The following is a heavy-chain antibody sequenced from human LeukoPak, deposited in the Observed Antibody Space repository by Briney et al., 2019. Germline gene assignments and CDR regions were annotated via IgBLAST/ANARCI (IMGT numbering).Heavy chain of an antibody. CDR1: GGTFSSYA. J-gene: IGHJ3*02. V-gene: IGHV1-69*05. CDR3: ARVATVRAFDI. CDR2: IIPIFGTA. Sequence: ASVKVSCKASGGTFSSYAISWVRQAPGQGREWMGGIIPIFGTANYAQKFQGRVTITTDESTSTAYMELSSLRSEDTAVYYCARVATVRAFDIWGQGTMVTVSS. D-gene: IGHD4-17*01.